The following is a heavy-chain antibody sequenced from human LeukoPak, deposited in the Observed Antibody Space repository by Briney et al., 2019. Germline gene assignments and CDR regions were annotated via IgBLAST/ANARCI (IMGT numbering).Heavy chain of an antibody. CDR3: ARAGELWFGELRSYFDY. Sequence: VASVKVSCKASGYTFTGYYMHWVRQAPGQGLEWMGWINPNSGGTNYAQKFQGRVTMTRDTSISTAYMELSRLRSDDTAVYYCARAGELWFGELRSYFDYWGQGTLVTVSS. V-gene: IGHV1-2*02. CDR1: GYTFTGYY. CDR2: INPNSGGT. D-gene: IGHD3-10*01. J-gene: IGHJ4*02.